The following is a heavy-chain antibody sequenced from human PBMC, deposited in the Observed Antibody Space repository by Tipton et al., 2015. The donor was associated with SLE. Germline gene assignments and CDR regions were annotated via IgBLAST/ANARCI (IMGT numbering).Heavy chain of an antibody. Sequence: TLSLTCAVYGGSLSGYSWSWIRQPPGKGLEWIGEINHGGSTNYNPSLKSRVAISVDTSKNQFSLKLSSVTAADTAVYYCARDKNGDYYDYWGQGTLVTVPS. CDR1: GGSLSGYS. J-gene: IGHJ4*02. CDR2: INHGGST. D-gene: IGHD4-17*01. V-gene: IGHV4-34*01. CDR3: ARDKNGDYYDY.